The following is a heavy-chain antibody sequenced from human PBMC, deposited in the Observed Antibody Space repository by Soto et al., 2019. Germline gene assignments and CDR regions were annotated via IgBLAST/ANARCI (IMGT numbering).Heavy chain of an antibody. CDR2: ISYDGSNK. CDR3: AKAYYYGSGSYYNCRFDY. V-gene: IGHV3-30*18. D-gene: IGHD3-10*01. CDR1: GFTFSSYG. J-gene: IGHJ4*02. Sequence: GSLRLSCAASGFTFSSYGMHWVRQAPGKGLKWVAVISYDGSNKYYADSVKGRFTISRDNSKNTLYLQMNSLRAEDTAVYYCAKAYYYGSGSYYNCRFDYWGQGTLVTVSS.